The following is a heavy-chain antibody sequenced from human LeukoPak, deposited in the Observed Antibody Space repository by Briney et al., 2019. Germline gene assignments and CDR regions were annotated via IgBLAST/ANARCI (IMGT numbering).Heavy chain of an antibody. CDR2: IYYSGST. J-gene: IGHJ4*02. CDR1: GGSVSSYY. D-gene: IGHD3-22*01. CDR3: ARLTMKNYYFDY. V-gene: IGHV4-59*02. Sequence: SETLSLTCTVSGGSVSSYYWNWIRQPPGKGLEWIGYIYYSGSTNYNPSLKSRVTISVDTSKNQFSLKLNSVTAADTAVYYCARLTMKNYYFDYWGQGTLVTVSS.